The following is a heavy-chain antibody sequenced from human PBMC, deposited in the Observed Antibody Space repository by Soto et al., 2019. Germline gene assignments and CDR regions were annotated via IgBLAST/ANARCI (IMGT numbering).Heavy chain of an antibody. CDR1: GFTFSSYT. Sequence: GGSLRLSCAASGFTFSSYTMNWVRQAPGKGLEWVSSISSSSSYIYYTDSVKGRFTISRDNAKNSLYLQMNSLRAEDTAVYYCASLSRFALDYWGQGALVTVSS. J-gene: IGHJ4*01. CDR2: ISSSSSYI. CDR3: ASLSRFALDY. V-gene: IGHV3-21*01. D-gene: IGHD3-10*01.